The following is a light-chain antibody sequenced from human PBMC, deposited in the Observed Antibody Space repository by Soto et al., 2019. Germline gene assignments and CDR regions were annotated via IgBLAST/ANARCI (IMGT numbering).Light chain of an antibody. CDR1: QRVSSN. Sequence: EIVMTQSPATLSVSPGERATLSCRASQRVSSNLAWYQQKPGQAPRLLIYGASTRATGIPARFSGSGSETEFTLTISSLEFEGFEGYFCQQYYNWPPWTFGQGNKVEIK. J-gene: IGKJ1*01. V-gene: IGKV3-15*01. CDR3: QQYYNWPPWT. CDR2: GAS.